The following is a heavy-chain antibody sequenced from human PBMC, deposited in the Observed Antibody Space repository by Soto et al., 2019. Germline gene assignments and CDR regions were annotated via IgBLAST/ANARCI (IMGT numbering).Heavy chain of an antibody. Sequence: SETLSLTCTVSGGSISSYYWSWIRQPAGKGLEWIGRIYTSGSTNYNPSLKSRVTMSVDTSKNQFSLKLSSVTAADTAVYYCAREELPYSSSWLLYGMDVWGQGTTVTVSS. CDR1: GGSISSYY. J-gene: IGHJ6*02. D-gene: IGHD6-13*01. V-gene: IGHV4-4*07. CDR3: AREELPYSSSWLLYGMDV. CDR2: IYTSGST.